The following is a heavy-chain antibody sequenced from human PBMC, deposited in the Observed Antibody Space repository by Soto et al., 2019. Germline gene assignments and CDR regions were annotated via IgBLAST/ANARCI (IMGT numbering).Heavy chain of an antibody. CDR1: GFIFRNYA. D-gene: IGHD2-15*01. CDR2: ISYDERNI. CDR3: ARDSWGFDC. J-gene: IGHJ4*02. V-gene: IGHV3-30*04. Sequence: QVELVESGGGLVQPGTSLRLSCAASGFIFRNYAMHWVRQAPGKGLEWVADISYDERNIPYPDSVKGRFTISRDNSKNTLFLQMNNLKPEDTAVYDCARDSWGFDCWGQGTLVTVSS.